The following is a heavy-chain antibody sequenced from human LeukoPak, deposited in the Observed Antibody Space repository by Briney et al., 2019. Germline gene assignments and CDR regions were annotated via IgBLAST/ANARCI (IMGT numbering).Heavy chain of an antibody. Sequence: ASVKVSCTTSGYTFTNFNIHRVRQAPGQGLEWMGTINPGGGGTACAQKFQGRVTVSSDTSTSTVYMELSGLTSEDTAMYYCSRGNLFDWGQGTLVTVSS. D-gene: IGHD1-7*01. CDR2: INPGGGGT. V-gene: IGHV1-46*01. J-gene: IGHJ4*02. CDR3: SRGNLFD. CDR1: GYTFTNFN.